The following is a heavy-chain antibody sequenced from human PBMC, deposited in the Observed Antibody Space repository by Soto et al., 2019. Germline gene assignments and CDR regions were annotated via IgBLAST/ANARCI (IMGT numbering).Heavy chain of an antibody. J-gene: IGHJ3*02. D-gene: IGHD1-26*01. CDR2: IIPLFGTA. Sequence: SVKVSCKASGGIFSTYAINWVRQAPGQGLEWMGGIIPLFGTANYAQKVQGRVTISADESAHIAYMELGSLRSEDTAVYYCPRVQYSGTYLHAFDIWGQGTRVAVSS. V-gene: IGHV1-69*13. CDR3: PRVQYSGTYLHAFDI. CDR1: GGIFSTYA.